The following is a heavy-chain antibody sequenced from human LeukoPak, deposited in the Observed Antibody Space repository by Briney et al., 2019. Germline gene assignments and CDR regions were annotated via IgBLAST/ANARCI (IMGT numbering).Heavy chain of an antibody. CDR3: AKDRSGYSSSWYPFDY. V-gene: IGHV3-30*02. D-gene: IGHD6-13*01. CDR2: IRYDGSNK. Sequence: GGSLRLSCAASGFTFSSYGMHWVRQAPGKGLEWAAFIRYDGSNKYYADSVKGRFTISRDNSKNTLYLQMNSLRAEDTAVYYCAKDRSGYSSSWYPFDYWGQGTLVTVSS. J-gene: IGHJ4*02. CDR1: GFTFSSYG.